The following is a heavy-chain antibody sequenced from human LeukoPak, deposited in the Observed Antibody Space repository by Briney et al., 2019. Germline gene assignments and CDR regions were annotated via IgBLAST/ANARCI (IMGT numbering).Heavy chain of an antibody. V-gene: IGHV1-8*01. Sequence: ASVKVSCNASGYTFTSYDINWVRQATGQGLEWMGWMNPNSGNTGYAQKFQGRVTMTRNTSISTAYMELSSLRSEDTAVYYCARRLEEEIYCSSTSCYSDAFDIWGQGTMVTVSS. CDR2: MNPNSGNT. CDR1: GYTFTSYD. D-gene: IGHD2-2*01. J-gene: IGHJ3*02. CDR3: ARRLEEEIYCSSTSCYSDAFDI.